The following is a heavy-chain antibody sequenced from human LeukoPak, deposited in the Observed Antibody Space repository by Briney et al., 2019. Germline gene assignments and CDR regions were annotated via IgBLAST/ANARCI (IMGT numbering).Heavy chain of an antibody. D-gene: IGHD5-12*01. Sequence: PGGSLRLSCTVLGVTLSDYELNWVRQAPGKGPEWVSYMSRRGDRIDHADSVKGRFTMSRDIARNSVYLQMTSLRVDDTAAYYCATRIPYTGYNNWGQGTLVTVSS. CDR1: GVTLSDYE. V-gene: IGHV3-48*03. J-gene: IGHJ4*02. CDR2: MSRRGDRI. CDR3: ATRIPYTGYNN.